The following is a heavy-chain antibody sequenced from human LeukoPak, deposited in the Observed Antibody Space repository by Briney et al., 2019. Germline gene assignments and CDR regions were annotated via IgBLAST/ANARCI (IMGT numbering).Heavy chain of an antibody. CDR1: GLPSSTFD. CDR3: VILHHYAE. CDR2: ISGSAYST. J-gene: IGHJ4*02. V-gene: IGHV3-23*01. Sequence: PGGSLRPSWAASGLPSSTFDTNWDRQAPGDWLEWVSGISGSAYSTYYADSVKGRFTVSRDNSKNTLYLQMHSLRVEETAVYYCVILHHYAEWGQGTLVTVSS. D-gene: IGHD2-2*01.